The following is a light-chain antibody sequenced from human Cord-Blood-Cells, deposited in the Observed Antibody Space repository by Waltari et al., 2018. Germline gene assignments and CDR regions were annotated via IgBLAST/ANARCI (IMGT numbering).Light chain of an antibody. CDR3: QQSYSTPYT. J-gene: IGKJ2*01. CDR2: AAS. CDR1: QSIRSY. V-gene: IGKV1-39*01. Sequence: DIQMTKSPSSLSASVGARVTITCRASQSIRSYLNWYQQKPGKAPKLLIYAASSLQRGVPSRFSGRGSGTDFTLSISSLQPEDFATYYCQQSYSTPYTFGQGTKLEIK.